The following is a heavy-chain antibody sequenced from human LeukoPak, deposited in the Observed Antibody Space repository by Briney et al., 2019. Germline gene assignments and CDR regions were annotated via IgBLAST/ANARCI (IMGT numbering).Heavy chain of an antibody. CDR2: IYSGGST. CDR1: GFTVNFNY. CDR3: ARVKVGITYWFDP. Sequence: GGSLRLSCTPSGFTVNFNYMSWVRQATGKGLEWVSVIYSGGSTYYADSVKGRFTISRDDSKNTVYLQMNSLRVEDTAVYYCARVKVGITYWFDPWGQGTLVTVSS. V-gene: IGHV3-66*01. D-gene: IGHD1-26*01. J-gene: IGHJ5*02.